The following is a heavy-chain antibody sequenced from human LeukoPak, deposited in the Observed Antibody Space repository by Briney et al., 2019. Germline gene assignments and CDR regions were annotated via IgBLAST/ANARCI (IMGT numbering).Heavy chain of an antibody. D-gene: IGHD3-10*01. CDR3: AKDRMVRGVI. Sequence: GGSLRLSCTASGFTFSSYAMNWVRQASGKGLEWVSGIGAGGTFTYYADSVKGRFTISRDNSKNTLYLQMNSLRAEDTAVYYCAKDRMVRGVIWGQGTMVTVSS. CDR1: GFTFSSYA. J-gene: IGHJ3*02. V-gene: IGHV3-23*01. CDR2: IGAGGTFT.